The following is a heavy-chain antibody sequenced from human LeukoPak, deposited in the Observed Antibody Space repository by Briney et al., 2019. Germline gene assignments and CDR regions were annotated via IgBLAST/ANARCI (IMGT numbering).Heavy chain of an antibody. CDR2: ISTGGGNT. J-gene: IGHJ4*02. CDR3: AKDGGLWISAHWGDS. D-gene: IGHD2-2*03. CDR1: GFTFSSYT. Sequence: GGSLRLSCTASGFTFSSYTMSWVRQAPGKGLKWVSTISTGGGNTYYADSVQGRFTVSRDDSKNTLYLQMNSLRAEDTAVYYCAKDGGLWISAHWGDSWGRGTLVTVSS. V-gene: IGHV3-23*01.